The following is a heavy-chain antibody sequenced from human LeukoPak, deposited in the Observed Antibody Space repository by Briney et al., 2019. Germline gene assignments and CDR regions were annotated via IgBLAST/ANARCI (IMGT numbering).Heavy chain of an antibody. J-gene: IGHJ4*02. D-gene: IGHD2-2*01. V-gene: IGHV3-48*01. Sequence: PGGSLRLSCAASGFTFSRYSINWARQAPGKGLEWVSYISSSSSTIYYADSVKGRFTISRDNAKNSLYLQMNSLRAEDTAVYYCARDREGYCSSTSCHQFDYWGQGTLVTVSS. CDR3: ARDREGYCSSTSCHQFDY. CDR2: ISSSSSTI. CDR1: GFTFSRYS.